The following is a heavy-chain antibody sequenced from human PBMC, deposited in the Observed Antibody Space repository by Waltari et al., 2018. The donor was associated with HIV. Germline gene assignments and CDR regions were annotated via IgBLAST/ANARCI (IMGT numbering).Heavy chain of an antibody. Sequence: QSLLMQSGPEVKTPGASVRVSCKTSGYTFTNYAISWVRQAPGQEPEWLAGINPDHGWAPCARMIQDRVTVTTDASTRSASWDLRNLRPDDTAVYCCAKGVAAWAPCCSDENCFGGDDLWGQGTLVLVSS. CDR1: GYTFTNYA. V-gene: IGHV1-18*01. CDR2: INPDHGWA. CDR3: AKGVAAWAPCCSDENCFGGDDL. J-gene: IGHJ5*02. D-gene: IGHD2-15*01.